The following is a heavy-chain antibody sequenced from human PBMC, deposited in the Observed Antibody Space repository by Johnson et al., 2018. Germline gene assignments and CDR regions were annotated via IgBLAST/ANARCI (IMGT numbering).Heavy chain of an antibody. J-gene: IGHJ3*02. CDR1: GVTISSNA. CDR2: IIPIFGTT. V-gene: IGHV1-69*12. Sequence: QVQLVQSGAEVKKPGSSVKVSCMASGVTISSNAISWVRQAPGQGLEWLGVIIPIFGTTFYAQQLQGRVTIIADESTNTASMELSSLRSEDTALYYCAMDMGSYYGFDIWGQGTMVTVFS. CDR3: AMDMGSYYGFDI. D-gene: IGHD3-10*01.